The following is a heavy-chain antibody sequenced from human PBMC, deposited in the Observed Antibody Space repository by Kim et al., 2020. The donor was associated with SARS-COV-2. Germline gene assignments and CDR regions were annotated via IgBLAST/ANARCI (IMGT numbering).Heavy chain of an antibody. CDR1: GFIFSNYM. D-gene: IGHD1-26*01. Sequence: GGSLRLSCAASGFIFSNYMMHWVRQSPGEGLVWVSHINNDGSTTTYADSVKGRFSISRDNAKNTLYLQMDSLRAEDTAIYYCAREYSPLVGATDFDYWGRGTLVTVSS. CDR2: INNDGSTT. J-gene: IGHJ4*02. CDR3: AREYSPLVGATDFDY. V-gene: IGHV3-74*03.